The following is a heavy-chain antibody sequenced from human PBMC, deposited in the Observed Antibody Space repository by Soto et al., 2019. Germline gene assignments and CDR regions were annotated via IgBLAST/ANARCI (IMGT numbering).Heavy chain of an antibody. CDR2: IIPIFGTA. V-gene: IGHV1-69*06. Sequence: SLKGSCTASGDTFSSYAISWVRQAPGQGLEWMGGIIPIFGTANYAQKFQGRVTITADKSTSTAYMELSSLRSEDTAVYYCARANYYYDSSGYSSYYYGMDVWGQGTTVTVSS. D-gene: IGHD3-22*01. CDR3: ARANYYYDSSGYSSYYYGMDV. CDR1: GDTFSSYA. J-gene: IGHJ6*02.